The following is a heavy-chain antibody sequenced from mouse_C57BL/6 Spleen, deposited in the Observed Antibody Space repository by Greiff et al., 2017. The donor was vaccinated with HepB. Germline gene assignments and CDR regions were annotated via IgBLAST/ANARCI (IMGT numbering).Heavy chain of an antibody. CDR2: IYPGDGDT. J-gene: IGHJ2*01. Sequence: QVQLKQSGAELVKPGASVKISCKASGYAFSSYWMNWVKQRPGKGLEWIGQIYPGDGDTNYNGKFKGKATLTADKSSSTAYMQLSSLTSEDSAVYFCARNYYGNSYFDYWGQGTTLSVSS. CDR1: GYAFSSYW. V-gene: IGHV1-80*01. D-gene: IGHD2-1*01. CDR3: ARNYYGNSYFDY.